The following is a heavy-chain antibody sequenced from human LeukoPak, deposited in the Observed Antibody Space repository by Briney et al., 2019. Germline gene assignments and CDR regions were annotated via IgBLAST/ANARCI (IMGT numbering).Heavy chain of an antibody. V-gene: IGHV3-7*01. J-gene: IGHJ4*02. Sequence: GRSLRLSCAASGFTFSSYGMHWVRQAPGKGLEWVANIKPDGSEKFYVDSVRGRFTVSRDDAKNSLYLQMNSLRAEDTAVYYCVRGGVDIWGQGTLVTVSS. D-gene: IGHD3-9*01. CDR1: GFTFSSYG. CDR3: VRGGVDI. CDR2: IKPDGSEK.